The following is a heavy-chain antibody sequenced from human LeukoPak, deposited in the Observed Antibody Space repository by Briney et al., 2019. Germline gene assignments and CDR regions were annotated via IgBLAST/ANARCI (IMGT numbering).Heavy chain of an antibody. Sequence: PGGSLRLSCAASGFTFDDYAMHWDRQAPGKGLEWVSGISWNSGSIGYADSVKGRFTISRGNSKNTLYLQMNSLRAEDTAVYYCAKDLKAVEWLLLAYFDYWGQGTLVTVSS. CDR2: ISWNSGSI. V-gene: IGHV3-9*01. CDR1: GFTFDDYA. D-gene: IGHD3-22*01. J-gene: IGHJ4*02. CDR3: AKDLKAVEWLLLAYFDY.